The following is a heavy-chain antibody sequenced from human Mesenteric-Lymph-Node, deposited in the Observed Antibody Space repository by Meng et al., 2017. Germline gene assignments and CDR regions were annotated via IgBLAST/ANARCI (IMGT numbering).Heavy chain of an antibody. CDR3: ASQSPAEDTD. Sequence: QVQLVQSGAEVKKPGASVKVACKASGYTFTSYYMHWVRQAPGQGLEWMGGIIPIFGTANYAQKFQGRVTITADESTSTAYMELSSLRSEDTAVYYCASQSPAEDTDWGQGTLVTVSS. D-gene: IGHD6-25*01. J-gene: IGHJ4*02. CDR2: IIPIFGTA. CDR1: GYTFTSYY. V-gene: IGHV1-69*01.